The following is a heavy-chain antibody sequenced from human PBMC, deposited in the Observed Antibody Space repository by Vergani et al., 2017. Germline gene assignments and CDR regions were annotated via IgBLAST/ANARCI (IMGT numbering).Heavy chain of an antibody. J-gene: IGHJ4*02. Sequence: EVQLLESGGGLVQPGGSLRLSCVASGFTFSTYAMSWVRQAPGKGLEWVSGISGSGGSTDYTDSVKGRFTISRDISKNKLYLQMNSLRAEDTAVYSCAKDHSGYDYWYFDYWGQGTLVTVSS. D-gene: IGHD5-12*01. V-gene: IGHV3-23*01. CDR1: GFTFSTYA. CDR2: ISGSGGST. CDR3: AKDHSGYDYWYFDY.